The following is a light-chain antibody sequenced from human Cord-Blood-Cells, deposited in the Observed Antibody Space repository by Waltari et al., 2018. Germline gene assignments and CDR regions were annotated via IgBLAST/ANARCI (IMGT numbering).Light chain of an antibody. CDR3: YSAADNHWV. CDR2: KDS. CDR1: VLAKKY. V-gene: IGLV3-27*01. Sequence: SYELTQPSSVSVSPGQTARITCSGDVLAKKYARWFQQKPGQAPVLVIYKDSEQPAGIAERCSCSSSGTTVTLSISGAQVEDEADYYCYSAADNHWVFGGGTKLTVL. J-gene: IGLJ3*02.